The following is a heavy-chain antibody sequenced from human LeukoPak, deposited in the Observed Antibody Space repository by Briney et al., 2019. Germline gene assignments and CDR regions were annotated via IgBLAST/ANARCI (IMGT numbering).Heavy chain of an antibody. CDR3: ELPFDY. J-gene: IGHJ4*02. CDR2: ISCDGSNK. V-gene: IGHV3-30*04. Sequence: PGGSLRLSCAASGFTFSSYAMHWVRQAPGKGLEWVAVISCDGSNKYYADSVKGRFTISRDNSKNTLYLQMNSLRAEDTAVYYCELPFDYWGQGTLVTVSS. CDR1: GFTFSSYA.